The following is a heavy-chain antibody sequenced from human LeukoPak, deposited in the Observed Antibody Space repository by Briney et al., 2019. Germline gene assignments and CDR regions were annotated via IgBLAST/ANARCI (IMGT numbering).Heavy chain of an antibody. CDR3: ASGGYCGTTTCYPNWFDP. Sequence: SETLSLTCAVYGGSFSGYYWSWIRQPPGKGLEWIGEINHSGSTNYNPSLKSRVTMSVDTSKNQFSLKLSSVTAADTAVYYCASGGYCGTTTCYPNWFDPWGQGTLVTVSS. D-gene: IGHD2-2*01. V-gene: IGHV4-34*01. CDR1: GGSFSGYY. CDR2: INHSGST. J-gene: IGHJ5*02.